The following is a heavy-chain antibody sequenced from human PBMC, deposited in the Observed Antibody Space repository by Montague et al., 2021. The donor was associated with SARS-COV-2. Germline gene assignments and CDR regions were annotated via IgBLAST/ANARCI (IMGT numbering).Heavy chain of an antibody. CDR3: ARDAGRYSFDS. Sequence: SLRLSCAASGVTFGDHYMDWVRQAPGKGLEWVARIGSKAKSYRTQYAASVKGRFTISRDDSKISLYLQMNSLKSEDTAVYYCARDAGRYSFDSWGQGTLVTVST. J-gene: IGHJ4*02. D-gene: IGHD3-16*01. V-gene: IGHV3-72*01. CDR1: GVTFGDHY. CDR2: IGSKAKSYRT.